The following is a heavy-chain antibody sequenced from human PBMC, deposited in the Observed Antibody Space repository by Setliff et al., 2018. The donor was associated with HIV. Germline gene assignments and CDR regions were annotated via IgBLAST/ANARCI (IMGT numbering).Heavy chain of an antibody. D-gene: IGHD1-26*01. CDR1: GGSIRGHY. J-gene: IGHJ3*01. CDR2: IYHSENT. V-gene: IGHV4-38-2*02. CDR3: ARDLRLGGRYFRFESVHDAFDL. Sequence: SETLSLTCTVSGGSIRGHYWSWIRQPPGKGLEWIGSIYHSENTYYNPSLKSRVIISVDTSKNQFSLKLSSVTAADTAVYYCARDLRLGGRYFRFESVHDAFDLWGQGTMVTVSS.